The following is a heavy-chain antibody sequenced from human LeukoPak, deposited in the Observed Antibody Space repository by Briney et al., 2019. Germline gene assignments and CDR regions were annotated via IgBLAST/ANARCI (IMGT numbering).Heavy chain of an antibody. J-gene: IGHJ3*02. D-gene: IGHD3-22*01. CDR1: GFTFDDYA. V-gene: IGHV3-30*18. CDR2: ISYDGSKK. CDR3: AKEGYYYDSSGYSLLAFDI. Sequence: QSGGSLRLSCAASGFTFDDYAMHWVRQAPGKGLEWVAVISYDGSKKFYADSVKGRFTISRDNSKNTLYLQMNSLRAEDTAVYYCAKEGYYYDSSGYSLLAFDIWGQGTMVTVSS.